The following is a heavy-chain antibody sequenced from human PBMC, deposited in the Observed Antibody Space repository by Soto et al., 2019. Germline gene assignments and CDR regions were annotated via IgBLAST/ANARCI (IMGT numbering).Heavy chain of an antibody. D-gene: IGHD5-18*01. CDR2: VSASGLNT. CDR1: GFTFSTYA. J-gene: IGHJ4*02. V-gene: IGHV3-23*01. CDR3: AKARPPRTSGYLFEY. Sequence: EVQLLESGGKLVQPGGSLTLSCAASGFTFSTYAMAWVRQAPGKGLEWVSGVSASGLNTDYADPVKGRFYISRGNFQKPVSLPQDSLRAEDHAFYFCAKARPPRTSGYLFEYWGQGTPVTVSS.